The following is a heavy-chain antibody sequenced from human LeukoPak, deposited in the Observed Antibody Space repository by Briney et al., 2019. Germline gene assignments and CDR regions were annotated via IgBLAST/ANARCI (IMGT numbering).Heavy chain of an antibody. CDR2: IYYSGST. V-gene: IGHV4-59*12. Sequence: SETLSLTCTVSGGSISSYYWSWIRQPPGKGLEWIGYIYYSGSTYYNPSLKSRVTISVDTSKNQFSLKLSSVTAADTAVYYCARDTDIVVVPAANDAAFDIWGQGTMVTVSS. J-gene: IGHJ3*02. CDR3: ARDTDIVVVPAANDAAFDI. D-gene: IGHD2-2*01. CDR1: GGSISSYY.